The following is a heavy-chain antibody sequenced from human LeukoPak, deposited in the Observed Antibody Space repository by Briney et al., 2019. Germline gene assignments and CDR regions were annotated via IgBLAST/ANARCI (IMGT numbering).Heavy chain of an antibody. D-gene: IGHD1-26*01. V-gene: IGHV4-34*01. J-gene: IGHJ5*02. CDR2: INHSGST. Sequence: PSETLSLTCAVYGGSFSGYYWSWIRQPPGKGLEWIGEINHSGSTNYNPSLKSRVTISVDTSKNQSSLKLGSVTAADTAAYYCARSRLGIVGATRYNWFDPWGQGTLVTVSS. CDR3: ARSRLGIVGATRYNWFDP. CDR1: GGSFSGYY.